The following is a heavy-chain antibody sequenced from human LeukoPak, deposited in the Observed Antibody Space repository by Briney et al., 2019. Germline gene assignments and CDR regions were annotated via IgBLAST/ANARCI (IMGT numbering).Heavy chain of an antibody. CDR2: IYHSGST. CDR1: GGSISSGGYY. J-gene: IGHJ3*02. D-gene: IGHD3-10*01. V-gene: IGHV4-30-2*01. Sequence: SQTLSLTCTVSGGSISSGGYYWSWIRQPPGKGLEWIGYIYHSGSTYYNPSLKSRVTISVDRSKNQFSLKLSSVTAADTAVYYCARDPGEDAFDIWGQGTMVTVSS. CDR3: ARDPGEDAFDI.